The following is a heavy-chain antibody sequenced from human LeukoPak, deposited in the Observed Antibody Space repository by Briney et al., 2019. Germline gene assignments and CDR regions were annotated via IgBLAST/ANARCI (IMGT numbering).Heavy chain of an antibody. D-gene: IGHD1-26*01. CDR2: ISSSSSYI. J-gene: IGHJ4*02. CDR1: GFTFSSYS. CDR3: AQTRREVGASGSFGY. Sequence: GGSLRLSCAASGFTFSSYSMNWVRQAPGKGLEWVSSISSSSSYIYYADSVKGRFTISRDNAKNSLYLQMNSLRAEDTAVYYCAQTRREVGASGSFGYWGQGTLVTVAS. V-gene: IGHV3-21*01.